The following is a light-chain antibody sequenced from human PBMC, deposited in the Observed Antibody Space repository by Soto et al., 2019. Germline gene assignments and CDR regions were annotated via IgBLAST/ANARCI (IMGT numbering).Light chain of an antibody. CDR3: QQSYNAPFN. V-gene: IGKV1-39*01. Sequence: IQMTQSPSPLSASIGDTVTITCRASQTIDRYLNWFQQKSGQAPKLLMNAASTLRSGVPSRFSASGSGTDFTLTISSLQPEDYATYYCQQSYNAPFNFGPGTKVGIK. J-gene: IGKJ3*01. CDR1: QTIDRY. CDR2: AAS.